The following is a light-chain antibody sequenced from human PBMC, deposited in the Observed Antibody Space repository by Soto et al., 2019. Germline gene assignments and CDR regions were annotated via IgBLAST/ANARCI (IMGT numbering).Light chain of an antibody. CDR3: HLYGTSPYT. V-gene: IGKV3-20*01. CDR1: QSVTSNY. CDR2: GAS. J-gene: IGKJ2*01. Sequence: EIVLTQSPGTLSLSPGERATLSCRASQSVTSNYLAWYQQKPGQAPRLLIYGASSRATGIPDRFSGSGSGTDFTLTVSGLEPDDFAVYYFHLYGTSPYTFGQGTKLEIK.